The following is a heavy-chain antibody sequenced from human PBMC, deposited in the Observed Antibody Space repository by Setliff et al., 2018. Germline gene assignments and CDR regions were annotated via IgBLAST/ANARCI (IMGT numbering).Heavy chain of an antibody. CDR2: ITHSGST. D-gene: IGHD3-10*01. J-gene: IGHJ4*02. CDR3: ARDRTYYGSGTYTRWFDY. CDR1: GDSMTGNH. V-gene: IGHV4-59*12. Sequence: SETLSLTCTVSGDSMTGNHWSWIRQSPGKGLEWIGYITHSGSTKYNPSLKSRVAITIVASKNQFSLKLSSVTAADTAVYYCARDRTYYGSGTYTRWFDYWGQGTLVTVSS.